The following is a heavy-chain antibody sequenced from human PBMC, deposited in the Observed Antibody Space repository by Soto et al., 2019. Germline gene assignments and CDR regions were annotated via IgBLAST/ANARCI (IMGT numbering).Heavy chain of an antibody. Sequence: ASVEVACKASGYTFTSYDIHWVRQATGQGLEWMGWMNPHRGTHGYAQKFQGRVTMTRNTSISTDYIELKSLRYEDPAVYYCARGEGPSAAAVLGMEFWGQGTTVNVSS. CDR1: GYTFTSYD. CDR3: ARGEGPSAAAVLGMEF. CDR2: MNPHRGTH. V-gene: IGHV1-8*01. J-gene: IGHJ6*02. D-gene: IGHD6-13*01.